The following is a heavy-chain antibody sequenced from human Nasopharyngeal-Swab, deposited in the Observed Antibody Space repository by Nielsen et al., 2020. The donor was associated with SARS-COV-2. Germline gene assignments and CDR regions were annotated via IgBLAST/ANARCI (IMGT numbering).Heavy chain of an antibody. CDR2: IYYSGST. CDR3: ARLPYCSSTSCAAFDP. Sequence: GSLRLSCTVSGGSISSYYWSWIRQPPGKGLEWIGYIYYSGSTNYNPSLKSRVTISVDTSKNQFSLKLSSVTAADTAVYYCARLPYCSSTSCAAFDPWGQGTLVTVSS. D-gene: IGHD2-2*01. CDR1: GGSISSYY. J-gene: IGHJ5*02. V-gene: IGHV4-59*08.